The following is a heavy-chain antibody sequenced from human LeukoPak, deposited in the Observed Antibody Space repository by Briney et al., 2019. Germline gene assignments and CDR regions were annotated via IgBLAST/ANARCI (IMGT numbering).Heavy chain of an antibody. V-gene: IGHV3-23*01. D-gene: IGHD6-13*01. CDR3: AKDLSSSWYRGFDH. CDR2: IDGSGVST. Sequence: GGSLRLSCAASGITCSSYGMSWVRQAPGNGLEWGSTIDGSGVSTYYAESGKGRITISRDNCKNTLYLQMSSLRAEDKAVYFCAKDLSSSWYRGFDHWGQGTLVPVSS. J-gene: IGHJ4*02. CDR1: GITCSSYG.